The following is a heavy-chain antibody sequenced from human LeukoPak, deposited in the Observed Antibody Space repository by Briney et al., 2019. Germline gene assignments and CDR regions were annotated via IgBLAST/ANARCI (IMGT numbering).Heavy chain of an antibody. J-gene: IGHJ4*02. V-gene: IGHV4-39*01. D-gene: IGHD1-26*01. CDR3: ARNVTVTLCGTKFNYFDY. Sequence: SETLSLTCTLSGGSISISSYYWGWIRQPPGKGLEWIGSIYYSGSTHYNPSLKSRLTIFVDTSKNQFSLKVSSVSAADTAVYFCARNVTVTLCGTKFNYFDYWGQGTLVTVSS. CDR1: GGSISISSYY. CDR2: IYYSGST.